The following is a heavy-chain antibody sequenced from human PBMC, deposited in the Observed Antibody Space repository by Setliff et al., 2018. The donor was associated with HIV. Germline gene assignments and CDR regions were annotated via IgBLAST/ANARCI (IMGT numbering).Heavy chain of an antibody. V-gene: IGHV3-30*04. CDR3: AGRAYGPLEH. CDR2: ISYDGNNK. CDR1: GFTFSSHA. J-gene: IGHJ4*02. D-gene: IGHD4-17*01. Sequence: GGSLRLSCAASGFTFSSHAMHWVRQAPGKGLEWVGVISYDGNNKYYADSVKGRFTISRDNSKNQFSLILTSVTAADTAVYYCAGRAYGPLEHWGQGKQVTVSS.